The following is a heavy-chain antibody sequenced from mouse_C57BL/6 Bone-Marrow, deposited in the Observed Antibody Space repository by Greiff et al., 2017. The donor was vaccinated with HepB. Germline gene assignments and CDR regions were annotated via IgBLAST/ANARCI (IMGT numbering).Heavy chain of an antibody. Sequence: VQLQQSGGDLVKPGGSLKLSCAASGFTFSSYGMSWVRQTPDKRLEWVATISSGGSYTYYPDSVKGRFTISRDNAKNTLYLQMSSLKSEDTAMYYCARLTWFAYWGQGTLVTVSA. J-gene: IGHJ3*01. V-gene: IGHV5-6*01. CDR3: ARLTWFAY. CDR2: ISSGGSYT. CDR1: GFTFSSYG.